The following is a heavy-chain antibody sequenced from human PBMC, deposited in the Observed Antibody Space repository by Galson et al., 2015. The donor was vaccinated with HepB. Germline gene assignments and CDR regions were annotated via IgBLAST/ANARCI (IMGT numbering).Heavy chain of an antibody. Sequence: SLRLSCAASGFTFSGYAMHWVRQAPGKGLEWVAVISYDGSNKYYADSVKGRFTISRDNSKNTLYLQMNSLRAEDTAVYYCARDDGSKYCSSTSCYTYAVEGFLNYWGQGTLVTVSS. V-gene: IGHV3-30-3*01. CDR2: ISYDGSNK. CDR3: ARDDGSKYCSSTSCYTYAVEGFLNY. CDR1: GFTFSGYA. D-gene: IGHD2-2*02. J-gene: IGHJ4*02.